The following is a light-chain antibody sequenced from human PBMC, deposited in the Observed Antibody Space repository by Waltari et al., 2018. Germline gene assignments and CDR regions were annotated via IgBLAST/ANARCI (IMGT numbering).Light chain of an antibody. J-gene: IGLJ2*01. V-gene: IGLV2-18*02. Sequence: QSALTQPPSVSGSPGQSVTISCTGTSRDVGTYNRVPWYQQPPGTAPRLLIYDAIHRPSGVPDRFSGSKSGDTASLTISELQPEDEADYYCSSYTTSGTLIFGGGTTLTVL. CDR1: SRDVGTYNR. CDR2: DAI. CDR3: SSYTTSGTLI.